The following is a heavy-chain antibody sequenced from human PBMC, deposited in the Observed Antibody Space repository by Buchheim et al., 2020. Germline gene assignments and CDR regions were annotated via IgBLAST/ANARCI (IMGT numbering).Heavy chain of an antibody. J-gene: IGHJ4*02. CDR2: IYTSGST. CDR3: ARADSGYGPQYFDY. Sequence: QVQLQESGPGLVKPSQTLSLTCTVSGGSISSGSYYWSWIRQPAGKGLEWIGRIYTSGSTNYNPSLKSRVTISVDTSKNQFSLKLSSVTAADTAVYYCARADSGYGPQYFDYWGQGTL. D-gene: IGHD5-12*01. V-gene: IGHV4-61*02. CDR1: GGSISSGSYY.